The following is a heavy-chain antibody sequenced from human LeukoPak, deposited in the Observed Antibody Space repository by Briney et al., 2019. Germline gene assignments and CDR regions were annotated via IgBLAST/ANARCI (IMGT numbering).Heavy chain of an antibody. CDR1: GFTFNSES. D-gene: IGHD3-3*01. Sequence: PGGSLRLSCEVSGFTFNSESMNWVRQAPGKGLEWVSYISRSGTVIFYADSVRGRFTVSRDNAKKALYLQMNGLRVEDTAVYYCVSSGHGGEWFFATWGQGTLVTVSS. CDR3: VSSGHGGEWFFAT. CDR2: ISRSGTVI. J-gene: IGHJ4*02. V-gene: IGHV3-48*01.